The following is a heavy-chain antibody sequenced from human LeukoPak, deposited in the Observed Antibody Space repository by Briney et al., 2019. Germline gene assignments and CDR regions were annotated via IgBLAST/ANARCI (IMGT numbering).Heavy chain of an antibody. J-gene: IGHJ5*02. CDR2: ISAYNGNT. CDR3: ARGMTTVTTPWFDP. V-gene: IGHV1-18*01. D-gene: IGHD4-11*01. Sequence: GASVKVSCKASGGTFSSYGISWVRQAPGQGLEWMGWISAYNGNTNYAQKLQGRVTMTTDTSTSTAYMELRSLRSDDTAVYYCARGMTTVTTPWFDPWGQGTLVTVSS. CDR1: GGTFSSYG.